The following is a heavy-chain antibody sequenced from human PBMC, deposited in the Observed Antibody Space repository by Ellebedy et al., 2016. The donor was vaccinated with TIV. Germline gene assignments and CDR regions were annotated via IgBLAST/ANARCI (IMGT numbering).Heavy chain of an antibody. CDR2: ISGSGGRS. Sequence: GESLKISCAASGFTFSNYAMSWVRQAPGKGLEWVSAISGSGGRSYYADSVKGRFTISRDNSKSTLYQQISSLRAEDTAVYYCAKSSGSTFDYWGQGTLVTVSS. D-gene: IGHD5-12*01. J-gene: IGHJ4*02. CDR1: GFTFSNYA. V-gene: IGHV3-23*01. CDR3: AKSSGSTFDY.